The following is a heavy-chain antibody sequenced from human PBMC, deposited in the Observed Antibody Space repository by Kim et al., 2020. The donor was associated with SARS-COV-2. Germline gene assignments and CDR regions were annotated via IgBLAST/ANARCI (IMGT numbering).Heavy chain of an antibody. J-gene: IGHJ6*02. Sequence: GGSLRLSCTASGFTFGDYAMSWFRQAPGKGLEWVGFIRSKAYGGTTEYAASVKGRFTISRDDSKSIAYLQMNSLKTEDTAVYYCTRVEDYSGDYYYYGMDVWGQGTTVTVSS. D-gene: IGHD3-16*01. V-gene: IGHV3-49*03. CDR3: TRVEDYSGDYYYYGMDV. CDR2: IRSKAYGGTT. CDR1: GFTFGDYA.